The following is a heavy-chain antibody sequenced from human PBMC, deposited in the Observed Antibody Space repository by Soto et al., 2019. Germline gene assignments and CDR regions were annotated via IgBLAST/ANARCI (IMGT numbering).Heavy chain of an antibody. CDR3: AKARLWFGELFYFDY. Sequence: GGSLRLSCAASGFTFSSYAMSWVRQAPGKGLEWVSAISGSGGSTYYADSVKGRFTISRDNSKNTLYLQMNSLRAEDTAVYYCAKARLWFGELFYFDYWGQGTLVTVSS. V-gene: IGHV3-23*01. D-gene: IGHD3-10*01. CDR1: GFTFSSYA. J-gene: IGHJ4*02. CDR2: ISGSGGST.